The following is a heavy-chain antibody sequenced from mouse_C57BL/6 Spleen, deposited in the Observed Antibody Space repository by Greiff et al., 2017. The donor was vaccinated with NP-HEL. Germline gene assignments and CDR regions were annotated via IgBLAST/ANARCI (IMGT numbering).Heavy chain of an antibody. Sequence: QVQLQQPGAELVMPGASVKLSCKASGYTFTSYWMHWVKQRPGQGLEWIGEIDPSDSYTNYNQKFKGKSTLTVDKSSSTAYMQLSSLTSEDSAVYYCARSRRAFTTTVVPCFDVWGTGTTVTVSS. J-gene: IGHJ1*03. CDR2: IDPSDSYT. V-gene: IGHV1-69*01. CDR3: ARSRRAFTTTVVPCFDV. CDR1: GYTFTSYW. D-gene: IGHD1-1*01.